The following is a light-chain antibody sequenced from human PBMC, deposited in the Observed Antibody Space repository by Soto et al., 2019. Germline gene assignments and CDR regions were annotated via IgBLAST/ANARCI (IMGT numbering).Light chain of an antibody. J-gene: IGKJ1*01. CDR2: GAS. CDR1: QSVSNNY. V-gene: IGKV3-20*01. Sequence: IGLTQSPGTLSLSPRERATLSCRSSQSVSNNYLDWYKQKTGHAPRLLIYGASNRATGIPDRFSGSGSGTDFTLTISRLEPEDFAVYYCQQYGSSGTFGQGTKVDIK. CDR3: QQYGSSGT.